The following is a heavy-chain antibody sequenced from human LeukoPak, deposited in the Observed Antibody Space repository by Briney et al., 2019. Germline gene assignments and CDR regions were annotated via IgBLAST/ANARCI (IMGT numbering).Heavy chain of an antibody. CDR2: IQSDGNEK. J-gene: IGHJ4*02. V-gene: IGHV3-7*03. Sequence: GGSLRLSCAASGFTFSSYAMSWVRQAPGKGLEWVANIQSDGNEKNYIDSVQGRFTISRDNAKTSLYLQMNSLRAEDTAVYYCAKGGPTYDYDSSGYYRFDYWGQGTLVTVSS. CDR1: GFTFSSYA. D-gene: IGHD3-22*01. CDR3: AKGGPTYDYDSSGYYRFDY.